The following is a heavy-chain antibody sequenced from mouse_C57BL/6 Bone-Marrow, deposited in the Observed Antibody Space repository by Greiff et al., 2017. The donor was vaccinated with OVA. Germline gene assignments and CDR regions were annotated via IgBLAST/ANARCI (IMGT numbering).Heavy chain of an antibody. D-gene: IGHD1-1*01. CDR1: GFTFTDYY. CDR2: IRNKANGYTT. Sequence: EVHLVESGGGLVQPGGSLSLSCAASGFTFTDYYMSWVRQPPGKALEWLGFIRNKANGYTTEYSASVKGRFTISRDNSQSNLYLQMNALRAEDSATYYCARYDYGSSPSFDDWGQGTTLTVSS. J-gene: IGHJ2*01. CDR3: ARYDYGSSPSFDD. V-gene: IGHV7-3*01.